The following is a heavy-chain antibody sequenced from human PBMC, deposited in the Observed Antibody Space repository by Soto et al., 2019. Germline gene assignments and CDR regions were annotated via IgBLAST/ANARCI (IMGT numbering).Heavy chain of an antibody. CDR1: GGSISSGDYY. J-gene: IGHJ3*02. V-gene: IGHV4-30-4*01. Sequence: QVQLQESGPGLVKPSQTLSLTCTVSGGSISSGDYYWSWIRQPPGKGLEWIGYIYYSGSTYYNPSLKSRVTISVDPSKNQFSLKLSSVTAADTAVYYCARGNLRWPKGNAFDIWGQGTMVTVSS. D-gene: IGHD4-17*01. CDR2: IYYSGST. CDR3: ARGNLRWPKGNAFDI.